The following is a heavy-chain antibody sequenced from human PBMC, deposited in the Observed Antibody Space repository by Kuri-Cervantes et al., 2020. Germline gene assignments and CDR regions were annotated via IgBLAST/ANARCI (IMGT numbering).Heavy chain of an antibody. J-gene: IGHJ3*02. V-gene: IGHV4-61*05. D-gene: IGHD2-21*02. CDR1: GGSISSSSYY. CDR3: ARRGILAYCGGDCSNDAFDI. CDR2: IYYSGST. Sequence: GSLRLSCTVSGGSISSSSYYWGWIRQPPGKGLEWIGYIYYSGSTNYNPSLKSRVTISVDTSKNQFSLKLSSVTAADTAVYYCARRGILAYCGGDCSNDAFDIWGQGTMVTVSS.